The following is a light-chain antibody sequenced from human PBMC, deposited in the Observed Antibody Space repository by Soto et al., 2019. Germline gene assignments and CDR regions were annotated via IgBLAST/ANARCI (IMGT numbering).Light chain of an antibody. J-gene: IGLJ2*01. V-gene: IGLV2-14*01. Sequence: QSALTQPASVSGSPGQSITISCTGTSSDVGGYNYVSWYQQHPGKAPKTMIYEVSNRPSGVSNRFSGSKSGNTASLIISGLQAEDEADYYCSSYTSSSTVIFGGGTQLTVL. CDR2: EVS. CDR3: SSYTSSSTVI. CDR1: SSDVGGYNY.